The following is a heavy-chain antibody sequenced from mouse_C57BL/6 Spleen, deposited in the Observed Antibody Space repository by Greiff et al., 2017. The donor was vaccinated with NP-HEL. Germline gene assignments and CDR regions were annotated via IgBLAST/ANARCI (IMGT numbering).Heavy chain of an antibody. D-gene: IGHD2-4*01. Sequence: VQLQQSGPVLVKPGASVKMSCKASGYTFTDYYMNWVKQSHGKSLEWIGVINPYNGGTSYNQKFKGKATLTVDKSSSTAYMELNSLTSEDSAVYYCARSYDYDRMDYWGQGTSVTVSS. CDR2: INPYNGGT. CDR3: ARSYDYDRMDY. CDR1: GYTFTDYY. J-gene: IGHJ4*01. V-gene: IGHV1-19*01.